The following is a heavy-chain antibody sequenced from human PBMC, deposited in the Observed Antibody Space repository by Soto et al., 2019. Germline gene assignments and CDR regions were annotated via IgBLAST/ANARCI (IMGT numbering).Heavy chain of an antibody. CDR3: ARPDFGDYWYFDL. D-gene: IGHD4-17*01. V-gene: IGHV1-69*08. CDR1: GGTFSSHT. CDR2: IIPALGTA. J-gene: IGHJ2*01. Sequence: QDQLVQSGAEVKKPGSSVKVSCKASGGTFSSHTFSWVRQAPGQGLEWMGRIIPALGTATYAQKFRGRVTITADESATTVYMELNSLRSEDTAVYYCARPDFGDYWYFDLWGRGTLVTVSS.